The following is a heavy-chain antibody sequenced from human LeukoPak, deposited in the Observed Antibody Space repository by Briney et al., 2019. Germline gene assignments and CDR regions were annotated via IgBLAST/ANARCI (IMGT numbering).Heavy chain of an antibody. CDR1: GDSVPSNSAA. CDR2: TYYRSKWYN. Sequence: SQTLSLTCAISGDSVPSNSAAWNWIRQSPSRGLEWLGRTYYRSKWYNDYAVSVKSRITINPDTSKNQFSLQLNSVTPEDTAVYYCAGTHTIPYYFDYWGQGTLVTVSS. D-gene: IGHD3-9*01. J-gene: IGHJ4*02. V-gene: IGHV6-1*01. CDR3: AGTHTIPYYFDY.